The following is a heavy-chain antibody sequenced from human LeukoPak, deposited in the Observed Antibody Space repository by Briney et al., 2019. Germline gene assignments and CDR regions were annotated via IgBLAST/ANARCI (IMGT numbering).Heavy chain of an antibody. CDR3: ARGGWDGYTSWTY. J-gene: IGHJ4*02. V-gene: IGHV1-2*02. CDR1: GYTFTGYY. D-gene: IGHD5-24*01. CDR2: INPNSGGT. Sequence: GASVKVSCKASGYTFTGYYMHWVRQAPGQGLEWVGWINPNSGGTNYAQRFQGNVTMTRDTSISTAYMELSRLRSDDTAVYYCARGGWDGYTSWTYWGQGSLVTVSS.